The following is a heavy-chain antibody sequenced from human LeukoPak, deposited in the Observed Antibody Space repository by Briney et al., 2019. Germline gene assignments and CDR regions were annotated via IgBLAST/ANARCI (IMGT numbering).Heavy chain of an antibody. CDR1: GGSISSNTYY. V-gene: IGHV4-39*07. CDR3: ARFFRENSGWNGHFDR. Sequence: SETLSLTCTVSGGSISSNTYYWGWIRQPPGKGLEWIGSIYYSGTTYYNPSLKSRVTISVDTSKNQFSLKVTSVTAADTAVYYCARFFRENSGWNGHFDRWGRGTLVTVSS. J-gene: IGHJ2*01. CDR2: IYYSGTT. D-gene: IGHD6-19*01.